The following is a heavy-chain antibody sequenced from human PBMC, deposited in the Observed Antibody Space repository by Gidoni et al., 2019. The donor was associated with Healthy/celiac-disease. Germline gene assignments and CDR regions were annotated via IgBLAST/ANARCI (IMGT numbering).Heavy chain of an antibody. CDR2: INHSGST. J-gene: IGHJ4*02. D-gene: IGHD6-6*01. Sequence: QVQLQQWGAGLLKPSETLSLTCAVYGGSFSVYYWSWIRQPPGKGLEWIGEINHSGSTNYNPSLKSRVTISVDTSKNQFSLKLSSVTAADTAVYYCARWGKQLGFDYWGQGTLVTVSS. V-gene: IGHV4-34*01. CDR1: GGSFSVYY. CDR3: ARWGKQLGFDY.